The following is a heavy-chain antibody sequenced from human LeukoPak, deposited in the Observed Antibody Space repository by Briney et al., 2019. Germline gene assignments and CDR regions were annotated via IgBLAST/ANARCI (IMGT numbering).Heavy chain of an antibody. CDR1: GGSFSGYY. CDR3: ARDPTEGGTFAYYFDY. Sequence: SETLSLTCAVYGGSFSGYYWSWIRQPPGKGLEWIGEINHSGSTNYNPSLKSRVTISVDTSKNQFSLKLSSVTAADTAVYYCARDPTEGGTFAYYFDYWGQGTLVTVSS. V-gene: IGHV4-34*01. CDR2: INHSGST. D-gene: IGHD1-26*01. J-gene: IGHJ4*02.